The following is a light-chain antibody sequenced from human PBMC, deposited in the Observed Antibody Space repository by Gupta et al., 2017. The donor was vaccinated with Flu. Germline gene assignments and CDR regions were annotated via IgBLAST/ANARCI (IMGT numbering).Light chain of an antibody. CDR2: EVT. CDR3: SSYTFSATRWV. J-gene: IGLJ3*02. Sequence: QSPLTQPASVSGSPGQSITVSCTGTSSDIGDYNYVSWYQQHSGKSPKLLIYEVTKRPSGVSNRFSGSKSGNTASLTISGLQAEDEATYHCSSYTFSATRWVVGGGTTVTVL. V-gene: IGLV2-14*01. CDR1: SSDIGDYNY.